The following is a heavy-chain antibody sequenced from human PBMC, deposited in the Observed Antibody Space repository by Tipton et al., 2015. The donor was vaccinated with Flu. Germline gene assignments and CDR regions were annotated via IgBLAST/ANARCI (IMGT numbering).Heavy chain of an antibody. CDR1: GFTFSRNG. CDR2: IWHDGSNT. Sequence: SLRLSCEASGFTFSRNGMHWVCQAPGKGLEWVGVIWHDGSNTYLADSVKGRFTISRDNSKNTLYLQMNSLRAEDTAVYYCARDLQFDGFDIWGQGTMVTVSS. CDR3: ARDLQFDGFDI. J-gene: IGHJ3*02. V-gene: IGHV3-33*01.